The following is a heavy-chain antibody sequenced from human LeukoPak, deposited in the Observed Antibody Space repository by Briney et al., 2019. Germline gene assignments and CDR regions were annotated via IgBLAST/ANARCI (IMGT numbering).Heavy chain of an antibody. CDR2: IYYSGST. D-gene: IGHD1-26*01. CDR3: ARHVRGGSYYAFDI. CDR1: GGSISSYY. J-gene: IGHJ3*02. V-gene: IGHV4-59*08. Sequence: SETLSLTCTVSGGSISSYYWSWIRQPPGKGLEWIGYIYYSGSTNYNPSLKSRVTISVDTSKNQFSLKLSSVTAADTAVYYCARHVRGGSYYAFDIWGQGTMVTVSS.